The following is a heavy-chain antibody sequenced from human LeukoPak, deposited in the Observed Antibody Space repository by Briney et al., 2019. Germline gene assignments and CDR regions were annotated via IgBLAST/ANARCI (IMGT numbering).Heavy chain of an antibody. J-gene: IGHJ4*02. V-gene: IGHV3-7*01. CDR3: ARDYYGSGSYYTFFDY. D-gene: IGHD3-10*01. Sequence: PGGSLRLSCAASGFTFSSYWMSWVRQAPGKGLEWVANIKQDGSEKYYVDSVKGRFTISRDNAKNSLYLQMNSLRAEDTAVYYCARDYYGSGSYYTFFDYWGQGTLVTVSS. CDR1: GFTFSSYW. CDR2: IKQDGSEK.